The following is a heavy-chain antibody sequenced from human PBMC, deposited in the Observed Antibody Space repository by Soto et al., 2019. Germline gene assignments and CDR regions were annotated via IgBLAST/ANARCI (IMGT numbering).Heavy chain of an antibody. CDR3: AVSSGWYIGYYYMDV. CDR1: GYTFTSYG. D-gene: IGHD6-19*01. V-gene: IGHV1-18*01. J-gene: IGHJ6*03. Sequence: ASVKVSCKASGYTFTSYGISWVRQATGQGLEWMGRISAYNGNTNYAQKLQGRATMTTDKSTSTAYMELSSLRSEDTAVYYCAVSSGWYIGYYYMDVWGKGTTVTVSS. CDR2: ISAYNGNT.